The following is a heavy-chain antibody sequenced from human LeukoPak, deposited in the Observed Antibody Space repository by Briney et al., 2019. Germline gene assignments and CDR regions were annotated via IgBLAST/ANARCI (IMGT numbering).Heavy chain of an antibody. CDR1: GGSISSGSYY. CDR3: ARDPGRTYYFDY. D-gene: IGHD3-16*01. Sequence: SETLSLTCTVSGGSISSGSYYWSWIRQPAGKGLEWIGRIYTSGSTNYNPSLKSRVTISVDTSKNQFSLKLSSVTAADTAVYYCARDPGRTYYFDYWGQGTLVTVSS. J-gene: IGHJ4*02. CDR2: IYTSGST. V-gene: IGHV4-61*02.